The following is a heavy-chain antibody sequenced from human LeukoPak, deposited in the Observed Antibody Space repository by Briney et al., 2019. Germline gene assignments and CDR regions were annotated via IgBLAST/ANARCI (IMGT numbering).Heavy chain of an antibody. CDR2: ISWNSGRI. Sequence: PGRSLRLSCAASGFTFDDYAMHWVRQGPGKGLEWVSGISWNSGRIGYADSVKGRFIISRDNAKNSLYLQMNNLRSEDTAFYYCAKATYSTSPGYYFDYWGQGTLVTVSS. CDR3: AKATYSTSPGYYFDY. J-gene: IGHJ4*02. D-gene: IGHD6-6*01. V-gene: IGHV3-9*01. CDR1: GFTFDDYA.